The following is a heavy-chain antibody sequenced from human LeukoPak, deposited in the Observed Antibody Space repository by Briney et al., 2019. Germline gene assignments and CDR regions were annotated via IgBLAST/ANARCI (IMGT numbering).Heavy chain of an antibody. CDR3: ARVRGTGYSYYFDY. J-gene: IGHJ4*02. CDR1: CGSIRSYY. V-gene: IGHV4-4*07. Sequence: KPSETLSLTCTVSCGSIRSYYWSWIRQPAGKGLEWIGRIYTSGSTHYNPSLKSRVTMSVDTSKNQLSLTLSSVTAADTAVYYCARVRGTGYSYYFDYWGQGTLVTVSS. CDR2: IYTSGST. D-gene: IGHD3/OR15-3a*01.